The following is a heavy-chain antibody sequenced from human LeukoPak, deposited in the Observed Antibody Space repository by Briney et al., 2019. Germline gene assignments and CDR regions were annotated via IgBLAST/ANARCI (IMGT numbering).Heavy chain of an antibody. CDR1: GFTFSSYW. J-gene: IGHJ4*02. D-gene: IGHD4-17*01. V-gene: IGHV3-74*01. CDR2: INSDGSST. Sequence: GGSLRLSCAASGFTFSSYWMHWVRQAPGKGLAWVSRINSDGSSTSYADSVKGRFTISRDNAKNTLYLQMNSLRAEDTAVYYCARGGDYGDYDLDYWGQGTLVTVSS. CDR3: ARGGDYGDYDLDY.